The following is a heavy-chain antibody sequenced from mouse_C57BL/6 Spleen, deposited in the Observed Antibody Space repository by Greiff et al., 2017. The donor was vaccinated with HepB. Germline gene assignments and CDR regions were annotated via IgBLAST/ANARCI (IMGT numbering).Heavy chain of an antibody. CDR2: IDPETGGT. CDR3: TSEGTYYGSSYEVAY. D-gene: IGHD1-1*01. Sequence: QVQLQQSGAELVRPGASVTLSCKASGYTFTDYEMHWVKQTPVHGLEWIGAIDPETGGTAYNQKFKGKAILTADKSSSTAYMELRSLTSEDSAVYYCTSEGTYYGSSYEVAYWGQGTLVTVSA. J-gene: IGHJ3*01. V-gene: IGHV1-15*01. CDR1: GYTFTDYE.